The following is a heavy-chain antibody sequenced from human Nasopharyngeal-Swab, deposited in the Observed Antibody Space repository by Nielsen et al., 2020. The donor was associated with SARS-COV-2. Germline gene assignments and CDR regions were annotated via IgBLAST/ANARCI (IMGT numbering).Heavy chain of an antibody. J-gene: IGHJ6*02. CDR1: GSSFTSYW. CDR3: ARFYCSSTSCPDYYGMDV. CDR2: IYPGDSDT. Sequence: GGSLRLSCKGSGSSFTSYWIGWVRQMPGKGLEWMGIIYPGDSDTRYSPSFQGQVTISADKSISTAYLQWSSLKASDTAMYYCARFYCSSTSCPDYYGMDVWGQGTTVTVSS. V-gene: IGHV5-51*01. D-gene: IGHD2-2*01.